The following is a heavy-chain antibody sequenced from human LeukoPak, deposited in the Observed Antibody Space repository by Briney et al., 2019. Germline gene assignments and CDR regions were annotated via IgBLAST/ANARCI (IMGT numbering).Heavy chain of an antibody. CDR2: ISYDGSNK. V-gene: IGHV3-30-3*01. Sequence: PGGSLRLSCAASGFTFSSYAMHWVRQAPGKGLEWVAVISYDGSNKYYADSVKGRFTISRDNSKNTLYLQMNSLRAEDTAVYYCATLIVVVPAATDHDAFDIWGQGTMVTVSS. D-gene: IGHD2-2*01. J-gene: IGHJ3*02. CDR1: GFTFSSYA. CDR3: ATLIVVVPAATDHDAFDI.